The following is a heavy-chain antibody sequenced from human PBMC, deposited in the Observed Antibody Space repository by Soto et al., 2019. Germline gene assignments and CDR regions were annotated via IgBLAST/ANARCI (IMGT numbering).Heavy chain of an antibody. CDR1: GGSISSSSYY. D-gene: IGHD3-22*01. Sequence: QLQLQESGPGLVKPSETLSLTRTVSGGSISSSSYYWGWIRPPPGKGLEWIGSTDYSGRTYYNPSLKSRVXIXVGXSKNQFSLKLSSVTAADTAVYYCAEHDSSGLCFDYWGQGTLVTVSS. J-gene: IGHJ4*02. CDR2: TDYSGRT. V-gene: IGHV4-39*01. CDR3: AEHDSSGLCFDY.